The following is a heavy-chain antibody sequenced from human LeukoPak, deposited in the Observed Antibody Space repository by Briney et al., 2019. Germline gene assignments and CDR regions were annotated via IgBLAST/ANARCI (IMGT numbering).Heavy chain of an antibody. V-gene: IGHV3-23*01. J-gene: IGHJ4*02. CDR3: AKPGENTLYYFDS. CDR1: GFTFSSYA. D-gene: IGHD1-26*01. CDR2: ISGSGGST. Sequence: GGSLRLSCAASGFTFSSYAMSWVRQAPGKGLEWVSAISGSGGSTYYADSVKGRFTISRDNSKNTLYLQMNSLRAEDTAIYYCAKPGENTLYYFDSWGQGTLVTVSS.